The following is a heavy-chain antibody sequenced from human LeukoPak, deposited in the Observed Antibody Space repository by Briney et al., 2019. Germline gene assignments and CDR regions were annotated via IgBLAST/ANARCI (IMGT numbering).Heavy chain of an antibody. V-gene: IGHV1-2*02. CDR1: GYTFTGYY. J-gene: IGHJ4*02. CDR3: ARKDSYYDSSGYDY. Sequence: ASVKVSCKSSGYTFTGYYMHWVRQAPGQGLEWMGWINPNSGGTNYAQKFQGRVTMTRDTSISTAYMELSRLRSGDTAVYYCARKDSYYDSSGYDYWGQGTMVTVSS. D-gene: IGHD3-22*01. CDR2: INPNSGGT.